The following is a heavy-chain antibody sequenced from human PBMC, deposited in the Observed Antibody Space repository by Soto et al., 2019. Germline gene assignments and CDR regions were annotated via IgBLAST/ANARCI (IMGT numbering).Heavy chain of an antibody. CDR1: GYTFTIYA. CDR2: INAGNGNT. D-gene: IGHD4-17*01. V-gene: IGHV1-3*01. J-gene: IGHJ6*02. CDR3: ARIAPQTVTHYYYYGMDG. Sequence: ASVKVSCKASGYTFTIYAMHWVLQAPGQRLEWMGWINAGNGNTKYSQKFQGRVTITRDTSASTAYMELSSLRSEDTAVYYCARIAPQTVTHYYYYGMDGWGQGTTVTVSS.